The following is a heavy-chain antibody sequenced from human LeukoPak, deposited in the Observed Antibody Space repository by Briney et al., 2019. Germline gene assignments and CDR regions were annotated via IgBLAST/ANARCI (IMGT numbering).Heavy chain of an antibody. Sequence: ASVKVSCKATGYTFTGYYMHWVRQAPGQGLEWMGRINPNSGGTNYAQKFQGRVTMTRDTSISTAYMELSRLRSDDTAVYYCAVLYYYDRSGDYWGQGTLVTVSS. CDR1: GYTFTGYY. D-gene: IGHD3-22*01. CDR2: INPNSGGT. CDR3: AVLYYYDRSGDY. J-gene: IGHJ4*02. V-gene: IGHV1-2*06.